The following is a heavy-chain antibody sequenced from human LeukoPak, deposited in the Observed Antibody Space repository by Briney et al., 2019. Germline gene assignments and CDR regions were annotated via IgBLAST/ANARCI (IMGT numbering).Heavy chain of an antibody. V-gene: IGHV1-46*01. Sequence: ASVKVSCKASGYTFTSYYMHWVRQAPGQGLEWMGIINPSGGSTSYAQKFQGRVTMTRDTSTSTVYMELSSLRSEDTAVYYCARESYYYGSGSYGPTTGYYYMDVWGKGTTVTISS. CDR2: INPSGGST. CDR3: ARESYYYGSGSYGPTTGYYYMDV. J-gene: IGHJ6*03. D-gene: IGHD3-10*01. CDR1: GYTFTSYY.